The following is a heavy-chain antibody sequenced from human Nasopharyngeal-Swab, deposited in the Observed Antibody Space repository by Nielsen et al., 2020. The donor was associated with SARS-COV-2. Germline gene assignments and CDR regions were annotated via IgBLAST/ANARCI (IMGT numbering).Heavy chain of an antibody. CDR1: GGSISSGGYY. D-gene: IGHD1-1*01. J-gene: IGHJ4*02. CDR3: ARGWIYYFDY. V-gene: IGHV4-31*03. CDR2: IYYSGST. Sequence: SETLSLTCTVSGGSISSGGYYWSWIRQHPGKGLEWIGYIYYSGSTYYNPSLKSRVTVSVDTSKNQFSLKLSSVTAADTAVYYCARGWIYYFDYWGQGTLVTVSS.